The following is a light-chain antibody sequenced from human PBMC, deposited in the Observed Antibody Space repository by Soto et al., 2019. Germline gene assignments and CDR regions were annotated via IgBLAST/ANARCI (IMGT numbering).Light chain of an antibody. CDR3: QQRSTWPPSIT. CDR1: QSVSSN. V-gene: IGKV3-11*01. J-gene: IGKJ5*01. Sequence: EIVMTQSPATLSVSPGERATLSCRASQSVSSNLAWYQQKPGQAPRLLIYDASSRASGIPARFTGSGSGTDFTLTISSLEPEDFAVYYCQQRSTWPPSITFGQGTRLE. CDR2: DAS.